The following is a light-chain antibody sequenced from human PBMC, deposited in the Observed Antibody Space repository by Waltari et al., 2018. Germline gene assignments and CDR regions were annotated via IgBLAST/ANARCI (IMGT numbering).Light chain of an antibody. CDR2: VNSEGSH. V-gene: IGLV4-69*01. J-gene: IGLJ3*02. Sequence: QLILTQSPSASASLGASVKLTCTLSSGHSSNVIAWLQQQPENGPRFLMKVNSEGSHRKGDEIPDRFSCSSSGAERYLSSASRQSEDEADYFCQTGGHGTWVFGGGTKLTIL. CDR3: QTGGHGTWV. CDR1: SGHSSNV.